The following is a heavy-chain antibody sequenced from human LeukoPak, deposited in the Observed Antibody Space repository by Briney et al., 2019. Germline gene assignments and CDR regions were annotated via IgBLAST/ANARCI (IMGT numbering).Heavy chain of an antibody. Sequence: GGSLRLSCAASGFTFSSYGMHWVRQAPGKGLEWVAFIRYDGSNKYYADSLKGRFTISRDNSKNTLYLQMNSLRAEDTAVYYCAKDKGYGPDIESSYFDYWGQGTLVTVSS. J-gene: IGHJ4*02. CDR1: GFTFSSYG. CDR2: IRYDGSNK. V-gene: IGHV3-30*02. CDR3: AKDKGYGPDIESSYFDY. D-gene: IGHD6-13*01.